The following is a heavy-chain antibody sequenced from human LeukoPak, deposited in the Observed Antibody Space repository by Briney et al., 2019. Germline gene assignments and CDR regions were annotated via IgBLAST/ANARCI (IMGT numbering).Heavy chain of an antibody. CDR1: GGSISSGSYY. D-gene: IGHD4/OR15-4a*01. J-gene: IGHJ5*02. V-gene: IGHV4-61*02. CDR3: AGLPETMGANWFDP. CDR2: IYTSGST. Sequence: SQTLSLTCTVSGGSISSGSYYWSWIRQPAGKGLEWIGRIYTSGSTNYNPSLKSRVTISVDTSKNQFSLKLSSVTAADTAVYYCAGLPETMGANWFDPWGQGTLVTVSS.